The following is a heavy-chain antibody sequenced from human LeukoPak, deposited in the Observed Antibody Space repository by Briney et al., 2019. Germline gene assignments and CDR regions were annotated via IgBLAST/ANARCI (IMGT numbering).Heavy chain of an antibody. Sequence: SQTLSLTCTVSGDSISGGTYYWSWIRQPAGKGLEWIGRVYSSGSTNYNPSLKSRVTMSVDTSKNQFSLKLSSVTAADTAVYYCARVGDGLNDAFDMWGQGTLVTVSS. V-gene: IGHV4-61*02. CDR2: VYSSGST. CDR1: GDSISGGTYY. J-gene: IGHJ3*02. D-gene: IGHD5-24*01. CDR3: ARVGDGLNDAFDM.